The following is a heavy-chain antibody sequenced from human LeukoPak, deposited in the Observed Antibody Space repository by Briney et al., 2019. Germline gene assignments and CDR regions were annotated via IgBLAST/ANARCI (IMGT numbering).Heavy chain of an antibody. CDR2: INPNSGVT. V-gene: IGHV1-2*02. Sequence: ASVKVSCKASGGTFSSYAISWVRQAPGQGLEWMGWINPNSGVTNYAQKFQGRVTMTRDTSISTAYMELSRLTSDDTAVYFCARGGYCSTISCSFDAFDIWGQGTMVTVSS. J-gene: IGHJ3*02. CDR3: ARGGYCSTISCSFDAFDI. CDR1: GGTFSSYA. D-gene: IGHD2-2*03.